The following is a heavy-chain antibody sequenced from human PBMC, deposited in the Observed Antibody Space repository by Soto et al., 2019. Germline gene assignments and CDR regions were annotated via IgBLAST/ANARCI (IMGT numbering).Heavy chain of an antibody. D-gene: IGHD2-2*01. CDR3: AKVVGYCSSSSCRDYYYYYGMDV. Sequence: GGSLRLSCAASGVTFSNYGMHWVRQAPGKGLEWVAVISYDGGNKYYADSVKGRFTISRDNSKNTLYLQMNSLRAEDTAVYYCAKVVGYCSSSSCRDYYYYYGMDVWGQGTTVTVS. J-gene: IGHJ6*02. V-gene: IGHV3-30*18. CDR2: ISYDGGNK. CDR1: GVTFSNYG.